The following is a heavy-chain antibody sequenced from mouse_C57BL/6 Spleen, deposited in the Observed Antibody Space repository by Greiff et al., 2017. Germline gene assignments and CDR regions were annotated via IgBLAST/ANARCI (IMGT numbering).Heavy chain of an antibody. D-gene: IGHD2-5*01. J-gene: IGHJ4*01. CDR1: GFTFSDYG. CDR2: ISSGSSTI. CDR3: SLYSNGNYYAMDY. Sequence: EVKLVESGGGLVKPGGSLKLSCAASGFTFSDYGMHWVRQAPEKGLEWVAYISSGSSTIYYADTVKGRFTISRDNAKNTLFLQMTSLRSEDTAMYYCSLYSNGNYYAMDYWGQGTSVTVSS. V-gene: IGHV5-17*01.